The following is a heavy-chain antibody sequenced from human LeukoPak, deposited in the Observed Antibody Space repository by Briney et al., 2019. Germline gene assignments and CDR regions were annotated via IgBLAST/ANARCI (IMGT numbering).Heavy chain of an antibody. D-gene: IGHD3-10*01. J-gene: IGHJ4*02. CDR1: GFTFSNYI. CDR2: ILEDGSHQ. CDR3: ARVQGGGYRTADY. Sequence: GGSLRLSCAASGFTFSNYIMHWVRQAPGKGLDWVAVILEDGSHQYYADSVKGRFTISRDNSKDTLFLQMNSLRSDDTAIYFCARVQGGGYRTADYWGQGTLVTVSS. V-gene: IGHV3-30*04.